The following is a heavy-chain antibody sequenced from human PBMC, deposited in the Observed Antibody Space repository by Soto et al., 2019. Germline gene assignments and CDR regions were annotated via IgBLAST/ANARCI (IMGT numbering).Heavy chain of an antibody. CDR1: GYSFTTDW. CDR3: ARLAGNGVPGRVDP. D-gene: IGHD6-19*01. J-gene: IGHJ5*02. V-gene: IGHV5-51*01. Sequence: PGEALKISRKGSGYSFTTDWIGWVRQMPGKGLEWVGIIYPGDSETRNSPSFQGRVTGSVVKSSSTAYLQWSSLRASDTAMSYCARLAGNGVPGRVDPWGKGTLVTVSS. CDR2: IYPGDSET.